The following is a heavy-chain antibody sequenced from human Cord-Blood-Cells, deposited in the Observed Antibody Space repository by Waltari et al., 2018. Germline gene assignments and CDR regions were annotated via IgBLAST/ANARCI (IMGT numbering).Heavy chain of an antibody. J-gene: IGHJ4*02. CDR1: GYTFTSYA. V-gene: IGHV1-3*01. CDR3: ARCRDVDTAIPFDY. Sequence: QVQLVQSGAEVKKPGASVKVSCKASGYTFTSYAMNWVRQAPGQRLEWMGWINAGNGNTKYSQKFQGRVTITRDTSASTAYMELSSLRSEDTAVYYCARCRDVDTAIPFDYWGQGTLVTVSS. D-gene: IGHD5-18*01. CDR2: INAGNGNT.